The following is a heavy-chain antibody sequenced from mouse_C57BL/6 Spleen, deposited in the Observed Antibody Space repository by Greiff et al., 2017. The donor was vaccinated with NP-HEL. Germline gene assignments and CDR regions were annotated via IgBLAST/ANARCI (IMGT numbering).Heavy chain of an antibody. J-gene: IGHJ2*01. Sequence: QVQLQQPGAELVKPGASVKVSCKASGYTFTSYWMHWVKQRPGQGLEWIGRIHPSDSDTNYNQKFKGKATLTVDKSSSTAYIQLSILTSEDSAVYYCAIAITTVVEGYFDYWRQGTTLTVSS. CDR3: AIAITTVVEGYFDY. CDR1: GYTFTSYW. V-gene: IGHV1-74*01. CDR2: IHPSDSDT. D-gene: IGHD1-1*01.